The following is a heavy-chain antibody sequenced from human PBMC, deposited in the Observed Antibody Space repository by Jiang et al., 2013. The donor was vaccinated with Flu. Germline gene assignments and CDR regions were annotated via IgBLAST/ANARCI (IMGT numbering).Heavy chain of an antibody. V-gene: IGHV5-51*01. J-gene: IGHJ4*02. D-gene: IGHD5-18*01. CDR3: ARLGDTAMVTFDY. CDR1: GYSFTSYW. Sequence: GAEVKKPGESLKISCKGSGYSFTSYWIGWVRQMPGKGLEWMGIIYPSDSDTRYRPSFQGQVTISADRSISTAYLQWSSLKASDTAMYYCARLGDTAMVTFDYWGQGTLVTVSS. CDR2: IYPSDSDT.